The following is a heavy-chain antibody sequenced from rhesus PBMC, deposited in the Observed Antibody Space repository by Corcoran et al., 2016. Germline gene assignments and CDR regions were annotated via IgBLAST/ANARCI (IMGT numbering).Heavy chain of an antibody. V-gene: IGHV3S5*01. J-gene: IGHJ5-2*02. CDR2: IKSGGGST. Sequence: EVQLVETGGGLVQPGGSLKLSCATSGVTFCSYGRSWVRQAPGKGLDWVSAIKSGGGSTYYADSVKGRFTISRDNSKNTLSLQMNSLRAEDTAVYYCAKRGGLRAPLDVWGRGVLVTVSS. CDR1: GVTFCSYG. D-gene: IGHD3-34*01. CDR3: AKRGGLRAPLDV.